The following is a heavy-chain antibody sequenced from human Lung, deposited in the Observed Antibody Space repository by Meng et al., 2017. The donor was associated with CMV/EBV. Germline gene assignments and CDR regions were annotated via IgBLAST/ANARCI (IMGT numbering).Heavy chain of an antibody. Sequence: ASVKVSXNASGYTFFSYGISWVRQAPGQGLEWMGWISAYNGRTNYAQKFQGRVTMTTGTSTNTAYTELRSLRSDDTAVYFCARGGYSDYDVRGSDYYYGMDVWGQGTTVTVS. J-gene: IGHJ6*02. D-gene: IGHD5-12*01. V-gene: IGHV1-18*01. CDR2: ISAYNGRT. CDR1: GYTFFSYG. CDR3: ARGGYSDYDVRGSDYYYGMDV.